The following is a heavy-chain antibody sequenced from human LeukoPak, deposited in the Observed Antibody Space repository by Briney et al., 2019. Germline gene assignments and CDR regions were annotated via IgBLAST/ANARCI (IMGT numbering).Heavy chain of an antibody. V-gene: IGHV4-39*01. CDR1: GGSISSYY. Sequence: SETLSLTCTVSGGSISSYYWGWIRQPPGKGLEWIGSIYYSGSTYYNPSLKSRVTISVDTSKNQFSLKLSSVTAADTAVYYCARYGVLMVYAFDIWGQGTMVTVSS. CDR3: ARYGVLMVYAFDI. D-gene: IGHD2-8*01. CDR2: IYYSGST. J-gene: IGHJ3*02.